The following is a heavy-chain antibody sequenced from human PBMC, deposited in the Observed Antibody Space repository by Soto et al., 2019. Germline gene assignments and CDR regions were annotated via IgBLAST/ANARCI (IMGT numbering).Heavy chain of an antibody. CDR1: GFIFSNYA. Sequence: EVQLLESGGGLVQPGGSLRISCVASGFIFSNYAMSWVRQAPGKGLELVSFISANSGTTYNADSVEGRFTRSRDNSKNAPAPQKKSLRAEDTAVYYCGKSRLGGGFDYWGQGTLVTVSS. V-gene: IGHV3-23*01. CDR2: ISANSGTT. D-gene: IGHD3-16*01. CDR3: GKSRLGGGFDY. J-gene: IGHJ4*02.